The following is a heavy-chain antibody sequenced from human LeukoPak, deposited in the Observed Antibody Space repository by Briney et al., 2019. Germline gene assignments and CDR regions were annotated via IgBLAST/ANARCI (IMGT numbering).Heavy chain of an antibody. CDR2: VRSKAYGGTT. CDR1: GFTFGDYA. J-gene: IGHJ5*02. V-gene: IGHV3-49*04. D-gene: IGHD4-23*01. CDR3: TRAGGIYGGYNWLDP. Sequence: SGRSLRLSCTASGFTFGDYAMSWVRQAPGKGLEWVGFVRSKAYGGTTEYAASVKGRFTISRDDSKSIAYLQMNSLKTEDTAVYYCTRAGGIYGGYNWLDPWGQGTLVTVSS.